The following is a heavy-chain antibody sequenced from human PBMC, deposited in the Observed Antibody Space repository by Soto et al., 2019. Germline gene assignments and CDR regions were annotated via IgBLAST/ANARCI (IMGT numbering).Heavy chain of an antibody. CDR2: INHSGST. J-gene: IGHJ5*02. D-gene: IGHD5-18*01. CDR3: ARGRTTGYSYGRNNWFDP. V-gene: IGHV4-34*01. CDR1: GGSFSGYY. Sequence: TSETLSLTCAVYGGSFSGYYWSWIRQPPGKGLEWIGEINHSGSTNYNPSLKSRVTISVDTSKNQFSLKLSSVTAADTAVYYCARGRTTGYSYGRNNWFDPWGQATPVTVSS.